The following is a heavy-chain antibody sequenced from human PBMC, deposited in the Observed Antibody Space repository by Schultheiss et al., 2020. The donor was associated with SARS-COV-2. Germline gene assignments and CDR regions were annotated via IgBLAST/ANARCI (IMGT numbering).Heavy chain of an antibody. CDR3: ARGEGNYYYGMDV. J-gene: IGHJ6*02. Sequence: SETLSLTCTVSGGSISSGSYYWSWIRQPAGKGLEWIGSIYHSGSTYYNPSLKSRVTISVDTSKNQFSLKLSSVTAADTAVYYCARGEGNYYYGMDVWGQGTTVTVSS. V-gene: IGHV4-39*07. D-gene: IGHD2/OR15-2a*01. CDR2: IYHSGST. CDR1: GGSISSGSYY.